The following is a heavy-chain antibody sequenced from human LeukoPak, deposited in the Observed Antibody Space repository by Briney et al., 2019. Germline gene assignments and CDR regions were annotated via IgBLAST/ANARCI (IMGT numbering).Heavy chain of an antibody. Sequence: GGSLRLSCAASGFTFSSYAMSWVRQAPGKGLEWVSAISGSGGSTYYADSVKGRFTISRDNSKNTVHLQMNSLRAEDTATYYCAKDRDGYCSRTGCFYDAFDIWGQGTMVTVSS. CDR2: ISGSGGST. J-gene: IGHJ3*02. V-gene: IGHV3-23*01. CDR1: GFTFSSYA. CDR3: AKDRDGYCSRTGCFYDAFDI. D-gene: IGHD2-2*01.